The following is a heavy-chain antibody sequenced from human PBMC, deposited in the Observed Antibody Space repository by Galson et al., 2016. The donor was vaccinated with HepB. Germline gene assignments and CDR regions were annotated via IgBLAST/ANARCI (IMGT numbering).Heavy chain of an antibody. CDR1: GGSFSGYY. CDR3: ARSEHPITMIPGGPMDY. J-gene: IGHJ4*02. CDR2: THHSGST. V-gene: IGHV4-34*01. D-gene: IGHD3-22*01. Sequence: SETLSLTCAVYGGSFSGYYWSWIRQPPGKGLEWIGETHHSGSTNYNPSLKSRFTISVDTSKNQFSLNLSSVTAADTAVYYCARSEHPITMIPGGPMDYWGQGILVTVSS.